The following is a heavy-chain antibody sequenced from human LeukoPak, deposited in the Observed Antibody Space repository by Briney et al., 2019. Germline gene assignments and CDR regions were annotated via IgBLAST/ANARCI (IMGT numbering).Heavy chain of an antibody. J-gene: IGHJ4*02. CDR1: GYTFTGYY. CDR3: ARDRDFYDILTGSFDY. V-gene: IGHV1-2*02. CDR2: INPNSGGT. Sequence: ASVKVCCKASGYTFTGYYIHWVRQAPGQGLEWMGWINPNSGGTDYAQKFQGRVTMTRDTSISTAYMELSRLTSDDTAVYYCARDRDFYDILTGSFDYWGQGTLVTVSS. D-gene: IGHD3-9*01.